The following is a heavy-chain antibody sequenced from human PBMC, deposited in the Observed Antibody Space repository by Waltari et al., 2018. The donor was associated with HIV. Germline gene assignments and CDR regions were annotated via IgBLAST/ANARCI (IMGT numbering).Heavy chain of an antibody. Sequence: QVQLVQSGAEVKKPGASVKVSCKASGYTFTGSYMHWVRQAPGQGLEWLGWINPNRGGTNYAQKCQGRVTMTRDTSISTAYMELSRLRSDDTAVYYCARDFCSSTSCYYYYYGMDVWGQGTTVTVSS. J-gene: IGHJ6*02. D-gene: IGHD2-2*01. CDR3: ARDFCSSTSCYYYYYGMDV. V-gene: IGHV1-2*02. CDR2: INPNRGGT. CDR1: GYTFTGSY.